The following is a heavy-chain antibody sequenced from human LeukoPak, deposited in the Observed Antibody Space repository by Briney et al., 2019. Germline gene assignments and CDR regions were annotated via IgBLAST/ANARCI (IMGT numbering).Heavy chain of an antibody. CDR1: GYTFTGYY. D-gene: IGHD6-13*01. Sequence: ASVKVSCKASGYTFTGYYMHWVRQAPGQGLEWMGWTNPNSGGTNYAQKFQGRVTMTRDTSISTAYMELSRLRSDDTAVYYCARGIIAAAGTYWFDPWGQGTLVTVSS. J-gene: IGHJ5*02. CDR2: TNPNSGGT. V-gene: IGHV1-2*02. CDR3: ARGIIAAAGTYWFDP.